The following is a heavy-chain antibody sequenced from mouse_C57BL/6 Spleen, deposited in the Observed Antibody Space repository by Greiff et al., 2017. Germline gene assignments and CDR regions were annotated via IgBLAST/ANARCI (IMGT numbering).Heavy chain of an antibody. V-gene: IGHV1-80*01. CDR2: IYPGDGDT. Sequence: QVQLQQSGAELVKPGASVKISCKASGYAFSSYWMNWVKQRSGKGLEWIGQIYPGDGDTNYNGKFKGKATLTADKSSSTAYMQLSSLTSEDSAVYFCARPHYYGSSYGYFDVWGTGTTVTVSS. CDR1: GYAFSSYW. J-gene: IGHJ1*03. CDR3: ARPHYYGSSYGYFDV. D-gene: IGHD1-1*01.